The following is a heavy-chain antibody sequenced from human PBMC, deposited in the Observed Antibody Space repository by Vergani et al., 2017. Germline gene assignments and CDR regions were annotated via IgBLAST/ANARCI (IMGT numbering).Heavy chain of an antibody. D-gene: IGHD6-13*01. CDR1: GGPISSGSYY. Sequence: QVQLQESGPGLVRPSQTLSLTCTVSGGPISSGSYYWSWFRPPAGKGLEWIGRFYTGGGTSYNPSLKSRVTISVDTSKDQFSLQLSSVTAADTAVYYCARDPLYSTTWPFLLLDMDVWGQGTTVTVSS. V-gene: IGHV4-61*02. CDR3: ARDPLYSTTWPFLLLDMDV. J-gene: IGHJ6*02. CDR2: FYTGGGT.